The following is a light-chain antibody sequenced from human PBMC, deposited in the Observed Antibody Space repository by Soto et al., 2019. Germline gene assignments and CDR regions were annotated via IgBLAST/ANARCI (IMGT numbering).Light chain of an antibody. J-gene: IGKJ1*01. CDR1: QSVSGN. Sequence: EIVMTQSPATLSVSPRERATLSCRASQSVSGNLAWYQQKPGQAPRLLIYGASTRATGIPAGFSGSGSGTEFTLTISSLQSEDFAVYYCQQYNNWPRTFGQGTKVEIK. CDR3: QQYNNWPRT. CDR2: GAS. V-gene: IGKV3-15*01.